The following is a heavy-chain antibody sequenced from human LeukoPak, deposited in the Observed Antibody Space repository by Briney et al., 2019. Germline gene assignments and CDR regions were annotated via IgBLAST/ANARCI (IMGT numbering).Heavy chain of an antibody. CDR3: ARIPRYFDL. Sequence: GGSLRLSCVVSGFTFSTYWMTWVRQAPGKGLEWVASIKQDGSEKYYVDSVKGRFTISRDNAKNSLYLQMNSLGAEDTAAYYCARIPRYFDLWGRGTLVTVSS. J-gene: IGHJ2*01. CDR2: IKQDGSEK. CDR1: GFTFSTYW. D-gene: IGHD2-2*02. V-gene: IGHV3-7*03.